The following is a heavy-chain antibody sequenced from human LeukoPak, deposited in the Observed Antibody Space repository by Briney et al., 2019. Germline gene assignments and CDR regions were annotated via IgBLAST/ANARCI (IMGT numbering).Heavy chain of an antibody. J-gene: IGHJ4*02. D-gene: IGHD3-22*01. CDR2: ISWNSGSI. CDR1: GFTFDDYA. V-gene: IGHV3-9*01. CDR3: AKAISSGYYEALDY. Sequence: GRSLRLSCAASGFTFDDYAMHWVRQAPGKGLEWASGISWNSGSIGYADSVKGRFTISRDNAKNSLYLQMNSLRAEDTALYYCAKAISSGYYEALDYWGQGTLVTVSS.